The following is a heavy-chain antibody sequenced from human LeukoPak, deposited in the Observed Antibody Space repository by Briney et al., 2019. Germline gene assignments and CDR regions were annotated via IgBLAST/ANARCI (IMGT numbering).Heavy chain of an antibody. V-gene: IGHV4-59*01. CDR2: IYYSGST. CDR1: GGSISSYY. Sequence: SETLSLTCTVSGGSISSYYWSWIRQPPGKGLEWIGYIYYSGSTNYNPSLKSRVTISVDTSKNQFSLKLSTVTAADTAVYYCARVDQPMRDFDIWGQGTMVTVSS. J-gene: IGHJ3*02. CDR3: ARVDQPMRDFDI.